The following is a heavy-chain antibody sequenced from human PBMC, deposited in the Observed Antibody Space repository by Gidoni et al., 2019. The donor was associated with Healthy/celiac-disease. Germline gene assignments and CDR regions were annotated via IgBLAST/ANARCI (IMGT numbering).Heavy chain of an antibody. J-gene: IGHJ4*02. Sequence: EVQLVESGGGLVEPGGSLRLSCADSGFPFSSYGMNWVRQAPGKGLELVSYISSSSSTIYYADSVKGRFTISRDNAKNSLYLQMNSLRDEDTAVYYCARDGWYSSSRFDYWGQGTLVTVSS. V-gene: IGHV3-48*02. CDR3: ARDGWYSSSRFDY. CDR1: GFPFSSYG. CDR2: ISSSSSTI. D-gene: IGHD6-6*01.